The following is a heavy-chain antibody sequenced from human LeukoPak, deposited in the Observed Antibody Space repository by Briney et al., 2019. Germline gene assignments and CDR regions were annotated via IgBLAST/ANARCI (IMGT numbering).Heavy chain of an antibody. J-gene: IGHJ4*02. D-gene: IGHD6-6*01. CDR3: ARDDSSSSY. CDR1: GCSISRDY. CDR2: IYYSGST. Sequence: PSETLSLACTVSGCSISRDYWSWIRQPPGKGLEWIGYIYYSGSTNYNPSLKSRVTISLDRSKNQFSLKLTSVTAADTAVYYCARDDSSSSYWGQGTLVTVSS. V-gene: IGHV4-59*01.